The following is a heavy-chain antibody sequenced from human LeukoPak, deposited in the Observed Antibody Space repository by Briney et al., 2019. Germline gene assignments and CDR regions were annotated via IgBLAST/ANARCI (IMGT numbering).Heavy chain of an antibody. CDR2: IYPGDSDT. CDR3: AEHGGSGTYTKEFDY. Sequence: GESLKISCKGSGYSFSSYWIGWVRQLPGKGLEWMGIIYPGDSDTRYSPSFQGQVTISADKSISTAYLQWSSLKASDTAMYYCAEHGGSGTYTKEFDYWGQGTLVTVSS. CDR1: GYSFSSYW. D-gene: IGHD1-26*01. J-gene: IGHJ4*02. V-gene: IGHV5-51*01.